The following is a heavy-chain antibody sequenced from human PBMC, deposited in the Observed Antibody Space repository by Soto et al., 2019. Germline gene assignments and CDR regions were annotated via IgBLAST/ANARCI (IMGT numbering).Heavy chain of an antibody. CDR3: ARHRRGRLLELRFLEWLLDY. CDR2: IYYSGST. D-gene: IGHD3-3*01. Sequence: ETLSLTCTVSGGSISSYYWSWIRQPPGKGLEWIGYIYYSGSTNYNPSLKSRVTISVDTSKNQFSLKLSSVTAADTAVYYCARHRRGRLLELRFLEWLLDYWGQGTLVTVSS. CDR1: GGSISSYY. V-gene: IGHV4-59*08. J-gene: IGHJ4*02.